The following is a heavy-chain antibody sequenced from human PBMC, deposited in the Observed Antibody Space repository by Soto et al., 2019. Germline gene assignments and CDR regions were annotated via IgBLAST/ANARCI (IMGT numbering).Heavy chain of an antibody. J-gene: IGHJ4*02. CDR2: ISGSGGST. D-gene: IGHD6-13*01. CDR1: GFTFSSYA. CDR3: EKDHTQYWIAAAGPFDY. Sequence: EVQLLESGGGLVQPGGSLRLSCAASGFTFSSYAMSWVRQAPGKGLEWVSAISGSGGSTYYADSVKGRFTISRDNSKNTLYLQMNSLRAEDTAVYYCEKDHTQYWIAAAGPFDYWGQGTLVTVSS. V-gene: IGHV3-23*01.